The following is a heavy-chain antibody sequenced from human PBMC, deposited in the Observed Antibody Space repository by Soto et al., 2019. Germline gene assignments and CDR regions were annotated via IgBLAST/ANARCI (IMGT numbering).Heavy chain of an antibody. CDR1: GFTFSSYD. D-gene: IGHD6-13*01. CDR3: ASGGWGSSWYEGGSRIDY. Sequence: EVQLVESGGGLVQPGGSLRLSCAASGFTFSSYDMHWVRQVAGKCLEWVSAIGVAGDTYYPDSVKGRFTISRENAKNSLYLQMNSLGAEDTAVYYCASGGWGSSWYEGGSRIDYWGQGTLVTVSS. CDR2: IGVAGDT. V-gene: IGHV3-13*01. J-gene: IGHJ4*02.